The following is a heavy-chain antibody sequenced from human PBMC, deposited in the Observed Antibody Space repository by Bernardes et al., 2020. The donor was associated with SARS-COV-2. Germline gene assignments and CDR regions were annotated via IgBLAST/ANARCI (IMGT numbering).Heavy chain of an antibody. V-gene: IGHV3-30*03. D-gene: IGHD1-20*01. J-gene: IGHJ4*02. CDR2: ISSDGSNE. Sequence: GRSLRLSCAASGFTFSTYGMHWVRQAPGKGLERVALISSDGSNEYYADSVKGRFTISRDNSKSTLYLQMNSLRTEDTAVYYCARESPYKNESFDKWGQGTLVTVSS. CDR3: ARESPYKNESFDK. CDR1: GFTFSTYG.